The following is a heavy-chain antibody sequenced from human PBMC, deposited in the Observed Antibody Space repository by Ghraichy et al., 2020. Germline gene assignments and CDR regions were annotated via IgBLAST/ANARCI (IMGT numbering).Heavy chain of an antibody. V-gene: IGHV1-69*13. J-gene: IGHJ3*02. CDR3: ARGLFPGYYYDSSGYYPYDAFDI. Sequence: SVKVSCKASGGTFSSYAISWVRQAPGQGLEWMGGIIPIFGTANYAQKFQGRVTITADESTSTAYMELSSLRSEDTAVYYCARGLFPGYYYDSSGYYPYDAFDIWGQGTMVTVSS. D-gene: IGHD3-22*01. CDR1: GGTFSSYA. CDR2: IIPIFGTA.